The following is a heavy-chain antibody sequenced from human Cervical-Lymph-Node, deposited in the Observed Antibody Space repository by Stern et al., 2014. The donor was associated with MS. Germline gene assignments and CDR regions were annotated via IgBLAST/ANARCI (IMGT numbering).Heavy chain of an antibody. CDR2: TNPLFGTT. CDR1: GGTFSNYA. J-gene: IGHJ4*02. V-gene: IGHV1-69*01. Sequence: VQLVESGAEVKKPGSSVTVSCKASGGTFSNYAITWFRQAPGRGLEWMGDTNPLFGTTNYAQKLQGRVTMTAHESTATAYMELSGLRSEDTAVYYCAGDRHSSGFDHWGQGTLVTVSS. D-gene: IGHD3-22*01. CDR3: AGDRHSSGFDH.